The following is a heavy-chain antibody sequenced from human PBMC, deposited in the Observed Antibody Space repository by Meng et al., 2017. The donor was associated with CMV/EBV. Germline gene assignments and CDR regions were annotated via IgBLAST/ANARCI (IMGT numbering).Heavy chain of an antibody. V-gene: IGHV3-21*01. Sequence: GESLKISCAASGFTFSSYSMNWVRQAPGKGLEWVSSICSSSSYIYYADSVKGRFTISRDNAKNSLYLQMNSLRAEDTAVYYCARDSAEVTIAVAGRVSFDYWGQGTLVTVSS. CDR3: ARDSAEVTIAVAGRVSFDY. CDR1: GFTFSSYS. D-gene: IGHD6-19*01. J-gene: IGHJ4*02. CDR2: ICSSSSYI.